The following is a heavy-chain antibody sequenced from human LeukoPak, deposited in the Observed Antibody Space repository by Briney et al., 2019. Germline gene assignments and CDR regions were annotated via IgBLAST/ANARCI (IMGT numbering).Heavy chain of an antibody. V-gene: IGHV3-48*03. J-gene: IGHJ3*02. Sequence: PGGSLRLSCAASGFTFSLNEMNWVRQAPGKGLEWVSYINGPASNIFYADSVKGRFTISRDNAKNSLYLQMNSLRAEDTAVYYCAREIYGDYVDDAFDIWGQGTMVTVSS. CDR3: AREIYGDYVDDAFDI. D-gene: IGHD4-17*01. CDR2: INGPASNI. CDR1: GFTFSLNE.